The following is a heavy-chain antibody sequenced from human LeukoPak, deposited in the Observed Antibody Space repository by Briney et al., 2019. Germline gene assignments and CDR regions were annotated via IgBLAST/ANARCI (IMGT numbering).Heavy chain of an antibody. CDR1: GYTFTSYD. J-gene: IGHJ5*02. V-gene: IGHV1-8*01. CDR3: ARGTPPNVYDFWSGRKNWSDP. Sequence: ASVKVSCKASGYTFTSYDINWVRQATGQGLEWMGWMNPNSGNTGYAQKFQGRVTMTRNTSISTAYMELSSLRSEDTAVYYCARGTPPNVYDFWSGRKNWSDPWGQGTLVTVSS. CDR2: MNPNSGNT. D-gene: IGHD3-3*01.